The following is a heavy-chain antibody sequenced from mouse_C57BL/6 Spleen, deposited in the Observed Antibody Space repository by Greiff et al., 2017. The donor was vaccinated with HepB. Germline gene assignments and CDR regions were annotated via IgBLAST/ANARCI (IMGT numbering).Heavy chain of an antibody. V-gene: IGHV1-80*01. D-gene: IGHD2-1*01. CDR1: GYAFSSYW. Sequence: VQLKESGAELVKPGASVKISCKASGYAFSSYWMNWVKQRPGKGLEWIGQIYPGDGDTNYNGKFKGKATLTADKSSSTAYMQLSSLTSEDSAVYFCAKPGNYGNYDWYFDVWGTGTTVTVSS. CDR2: IYPGDGDT. J-gene: IGHJ1*03. CDR3: AKPGNYGNYDWYFDV.